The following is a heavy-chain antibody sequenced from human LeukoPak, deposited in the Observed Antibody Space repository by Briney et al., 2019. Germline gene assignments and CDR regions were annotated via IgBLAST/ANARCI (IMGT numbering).Heavy chain of an antibody. D-gene: IGHD5-18*01. V-gene: IGHV3-73*01. CDR1: GFTFSGSA. J-gene: IGHJ3*02. Sequence: GGSLRLSCAASGFTFSGSAMHWVRQASGKGLEWVGRIRSKANSYATAYAASVKGRFTISRDDSKNTAYLQMNSLKTEDTAVYCCTRWGRTVDTVMANAFDIWGQGTMVTVSS. CDR2: IRSKANSYAT. CDR3: TRWGRTVDTVMANAFDI.